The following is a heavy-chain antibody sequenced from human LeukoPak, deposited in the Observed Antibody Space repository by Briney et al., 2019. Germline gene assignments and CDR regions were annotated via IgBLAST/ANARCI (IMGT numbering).Heavy chain of an antibody. V-gene: IGHV4-31*03. CDR1: GGSICGGGSY. CDR3: ARVDSSSSGALDY. J-gene: IGHJ4*02. CDR2: IYYSGST. Sequence: SETLSLTCTVSGGSICGGGSYWSWIRQHPGKGLEWVGYIYYSGSTYYNPSLKSRVTISVDTSKNQFSLKLSSVTAADTAVYYCARVDSSSSGALDYWGQGTLVTLPP. D-gene: IGHD6-6*01.